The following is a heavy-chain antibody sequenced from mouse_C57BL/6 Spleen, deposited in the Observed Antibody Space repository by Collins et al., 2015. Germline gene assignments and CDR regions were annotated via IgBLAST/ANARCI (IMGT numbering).Heavy chain of an antibody. V-gene: IGHV1-18*01. D-gene: IGHD2-1*01. CDR1: GYTFTEYT. CDR3: ARKDDNYGGLAY. J-gene: IGHJ3*01. CDR2: INPYNGGT. Sequence: EVQLQQSGPELVKPGASVKISCKTSGYTFTEYTTHWVKQSHGKSLEWIGGINPYNGGTTYNQKFKGKASLTVEKSSSTAHMELRSLTSEDSAVYFCARKDDNYGGLAYWGQGTLVAVSA.